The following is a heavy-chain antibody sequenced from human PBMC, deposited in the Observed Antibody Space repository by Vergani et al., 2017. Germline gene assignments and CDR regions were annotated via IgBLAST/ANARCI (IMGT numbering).Heavy chain of an antibody. D-gene: IGHD3-10*01. CDR2: VSTGTKSQ. CDR1: GFDFSSYI. V-gene: IGHV3-48*01. CDR3: ARDQYYLGSGSYPYFDYYGLDV. J-gene: IGHJ6*02. Sequence: DVHLAESGGGFFQPGGSLRLSCVVSGFDFSSYIMNWVRQAPGKGLEWVSFVSTGTKSQSYAESVKGRFTISRDSAKNSLYLQMNSLRAEDTGVYYCARDQYYLGSGSYPYFDYYGLDVWGQGTAVTVSS.